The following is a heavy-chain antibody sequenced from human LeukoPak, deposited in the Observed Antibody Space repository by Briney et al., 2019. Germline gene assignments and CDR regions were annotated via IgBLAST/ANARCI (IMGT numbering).Heavy chain of an antibody. V-gene: IGHV3-23*01. D-gene: IGHD4-17*01. CDR3: AKSAASATTFLDY. CDR2: IRVSGRTT. J-gene: IGHJ4*02. Sequence: GGSLRLSCAASGFTFSGYAMSWVRQAPGKGLEWVSGIRVSGRTTDYADSVKGRFTISRDNSKNTLDLQMNSLRAEDTAVYYCAKSAASATTFLDYWGQGTLITVSS. CDR1: GFTFSGYA.